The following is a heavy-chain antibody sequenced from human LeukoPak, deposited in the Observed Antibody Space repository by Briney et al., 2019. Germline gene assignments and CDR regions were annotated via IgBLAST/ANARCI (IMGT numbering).Heavy chain of an antibody. J-gene: IGHJ6*03. V-gene: IGHV4-59*01. Sequence: PSETLSLTCAVYGDSISNYYWSWIRQPPGEGLEWIGCIYYSGTTKYNPSLKSRITISVGTSKNQFSLKLSSVTAADTAVYYCARTGDRTGYYYYYMDVWGKGTTVTVSS. D-gene: IGHD7-27*01. CDR2: IYYSGTT. CDR1: GDSISNYY. CDR3: ARTGDRTGYYYYYMDV.